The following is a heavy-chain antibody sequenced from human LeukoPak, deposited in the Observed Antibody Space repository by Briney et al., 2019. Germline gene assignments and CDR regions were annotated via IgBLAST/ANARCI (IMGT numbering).Heavy chain of an antibody. J-gene: IGHJ4*02. CDR1: GGSFISHY. V-gene: IGHV4-59*11. CDR2: IYDFGST. Sequence: PSETLSLTCTVSGGSFISHYWSWIRQTPGKGLEWIGYIYDFGSTDYNPSLESRVTMSVDTSKNQFPLKLTSVTVADTAIYYCAGAVGALLTWAFWGQGTLVTVSS. D-gene: IGHD1-26*01. CDR3: AGAVGALLTWAF.